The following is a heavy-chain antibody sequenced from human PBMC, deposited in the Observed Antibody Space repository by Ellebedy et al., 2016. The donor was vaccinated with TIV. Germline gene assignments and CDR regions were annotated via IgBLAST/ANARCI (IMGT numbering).Heavy chain of an antibody. V-gene: IGHV5-51*01. D-gene: IGHD2-21*01. CDR2: IYPGDSDT. Sequence: GESLKISXKGSGYSFTSYWIGWVRQMPGKGLEWMGIIYPGDSDTRYSPSFQGQVTISADKSISTAYLQWSSLKASDTATYYCARPSSNWGEVAIVAYWGQGTLVTVSS. CDR3: ARPSSNWGEVAIVAY. CDR1: GYSFTSYW. J-gene: IGHJ4*02.